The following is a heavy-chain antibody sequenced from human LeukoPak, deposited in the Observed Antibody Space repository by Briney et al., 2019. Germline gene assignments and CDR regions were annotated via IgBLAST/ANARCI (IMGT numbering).Heavy chain of an antibody. V-gene: IGHV4-59*12. J-gene: IGHJ6*03. CDR1: GGSISSYY. D-gene: IGHD2-2*01. CDR3: ARDSRSYYYYYMDV. CDR2: IYYSGST. Sequence: SETLSLTCTVSGGSISSYYWSWIRQPPGKGLEWIGYIYYSGSTNHNPSLKSRVTMSVDTSKNQFSLKLSSVTAADTAVYYCARDSRSYYYYYMDVRGKGTTVTVSS.